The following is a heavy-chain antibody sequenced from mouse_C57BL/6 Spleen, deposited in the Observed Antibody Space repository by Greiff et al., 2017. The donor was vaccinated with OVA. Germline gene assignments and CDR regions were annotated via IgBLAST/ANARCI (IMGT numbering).Heavy chain of an antibody. CDR3: ARKSASIGTAWFAY. J-gene: IGHJ3*01. Sequence: QVQLQQPGAELVRPGSSVKLSCKASGYTFTSYWMDWVKQRPGQGLEWIGNIYPSDSETHYNQKFKDKATLTVDKSSSTAYMQLSSLTSEDSAVYYCARKSASIGTAWFAYWGQGTLVTVSA. V-gene: IGHV1-61*01. CDR2: IYPSDSET. CDR1: GYTFTSYW. D-gene: IGHD4-1*01.